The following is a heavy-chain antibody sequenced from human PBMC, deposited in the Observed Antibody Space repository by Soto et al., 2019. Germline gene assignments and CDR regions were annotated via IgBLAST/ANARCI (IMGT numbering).Heavy chain of an antibody. J-gene: IGHJ3*02. D-gene: IGHD1-26*01. CDR1: GGSFSSYF. Sequence: QVQLQESGPRLVKPSETLSLTCTVSGGSFSSYFWSWIRQPPGEGLEWIGYIFYSRTTNYSPSLKGPVTMSLGTDKTQLCMNLPSVTAAYKAVYYCARGRGGAYDAFDMWGSGKMVTVSS. CDR3: ARGRGGAYDAFDM. CDR2: IFYSRTT. V-gene: IGHV4-59*01.